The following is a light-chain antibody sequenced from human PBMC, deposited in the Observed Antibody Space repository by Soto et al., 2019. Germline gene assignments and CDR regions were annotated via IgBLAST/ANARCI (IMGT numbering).Light chain of an antibody. CDR3: SSYTSDSSYG. Sequence: QSALTQPASVSGSPGQSITISCTGTSSDFGLYDYVSWYQQHPGKAPQLMIYAVSNRPSGVSNRFSASKSGNTASLFISGLQAEDEADYYCSSYTSDSSYGFGSGTKVTVL. CDR1: SSDFGLYDY. J-gene: IGLJ1*01. CDR2: AVS. V-gene: IGLV2-14*01.